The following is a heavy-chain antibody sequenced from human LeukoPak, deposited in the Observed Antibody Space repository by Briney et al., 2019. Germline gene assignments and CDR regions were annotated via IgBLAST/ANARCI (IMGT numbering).Heavy chain of an antibody. CDR3: AKTSGWSKPQGAYYYGMDV. V-gene: IGHV4-34*01. D-gene: IGHD6-19*01. CDR1: GGSFSGYY. J-gene: IGHJ6*02. Sequence: PSEILSLTCAVYGGSFSGYYWSWIRQPPGKGLEWIGEINHSGSTNYNPSLKSRVTISVDTSKNQFSLKLSSVTAADTAVYYCAKTSGWSKPQGAYYYGMDVWGQGTTVTVSS. CDR2: INHSGST.